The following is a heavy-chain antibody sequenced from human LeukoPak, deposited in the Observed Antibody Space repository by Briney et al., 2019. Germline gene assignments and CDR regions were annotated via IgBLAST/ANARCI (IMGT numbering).Heavy chain of an antibody. V-gene: IGHV4-39*07. CDR1: GGSISNSYNY. D-gene: IGHD6-19*01. CDR2: IYYSGIT. CDR3: AREGYQGSLGGLHSGWYPSNYFFYHMDV. Sequence: PSETLSLTCTVSGGSISNSYNYWGWIRQPPGQGLEWIGSIYYSGITYYNPSLKSRVTISVDTSKNQFSLKLSSVTAADTAVYYCAREGYQGSLGGLHSGWYPSNYFFYHMDVWGKGTTVTVSS. J-gene: IGHJ6*03.